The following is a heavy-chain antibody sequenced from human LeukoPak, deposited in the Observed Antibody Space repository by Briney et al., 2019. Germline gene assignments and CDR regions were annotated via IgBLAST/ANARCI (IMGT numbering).Heavy chain of an antibody. D-gene: IGHD5-24*01. CDR1: GYTFTSYD. Sequence: ASVKVSCKASGYTFTSYDINWVRQVTGQGLEWMGWMNPKSGNTGYAQKFQGRVTMTRDTSTSTVYMELSSLKSEDTAVYYCARVRDGYNDAYDIWGQGTMVTVTS. CDR3: ARVRDGYNDAYDI. CDR2: MNPKSGNT. J-gene: IGHJ3*02. V-gene: IGHV1-8*02.